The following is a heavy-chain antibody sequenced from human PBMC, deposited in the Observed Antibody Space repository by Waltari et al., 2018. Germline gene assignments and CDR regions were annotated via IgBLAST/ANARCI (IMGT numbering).Heavy chain of an antibody. CDR3: VKDLNLHFDF. J-gene: IGHJ5*01. CDR1: GFSFREYG. V-gene: IGHV3-30*18. D-gene: IGHD3-9*01. Sequence: QVQLVESGGGVVQPGRSLRLACQASGFSFREYGMHWVRQAPGKGLEWVGIVLYDGSQKFYAESVKGRFSISRDNSKNMVYLQMNSLTGADSAVYYCVKDLNLHFDFWGQGTPVNVSS. CDR2: VLYDGSQK.